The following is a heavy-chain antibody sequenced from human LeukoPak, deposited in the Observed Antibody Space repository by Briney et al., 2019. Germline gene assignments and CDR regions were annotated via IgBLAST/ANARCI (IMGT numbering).Heavy chain of an antibody. Sequence: PGAALRLSCAASRFTFIYYYMSWLRHAPGNGLERVSAISGSGGRTYYADSVKGRFTISRDNSKNTLYLQMNSLRAEDTVVYYCAKEGSGSYRPPFDYWGQGTLVTVSS. J-gene: IGHJ4*02. V-gene: IGHV3-23*01. CDR3: AKEGSGSYRPPFDY. CDR2: ISGSGGRT. D-gene: IGHD1-26*01. CDR1: RFTFIYYY.